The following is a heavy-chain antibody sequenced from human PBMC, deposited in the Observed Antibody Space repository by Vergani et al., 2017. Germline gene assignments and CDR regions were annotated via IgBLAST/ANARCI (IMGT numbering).Heavy chain of an antibody. V-gene: IGHV3-15*01. CDR2: IKSKTDGGTT. D-gene: IGHD3-22*01. CDR1: GFTFSNAW. Sequence: EVQLVESGGGLVKPGGSLRLSCAASGFTFSNAWMSWVRQAPGKGLEWVGRIKSKTDGGTTDYAAPVTGRFTISRDDSKNTLYLQMNSLKTEDTAVYYCTTLRYYYDSSGYSNYWGQGTLVTVSS. CDR3: TTLRYYYDSSGYSNY. J-gene: IGHJ4*02.